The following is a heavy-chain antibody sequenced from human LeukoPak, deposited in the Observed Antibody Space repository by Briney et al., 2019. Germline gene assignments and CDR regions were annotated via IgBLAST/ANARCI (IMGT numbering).Heavy chain of an antibody. V-gene: IGHV4-59*01. CDR3: ARSKGVRAYYFDY. CDR2: IYYSGST. J-gene: IGHJ4*02. Sequence: SETLSLTSTVSGGSISSYYWSWIRQPPGKGLEWIGYIYYSGSTNYNPSLKSRVTISVDTSKNQFSLKLSSVTAADTAVYYCARSKGVRAYYFDYWGQGTLVTVSS. D-gene: IGHD4-23*01. CDR1: GGSISSYY.